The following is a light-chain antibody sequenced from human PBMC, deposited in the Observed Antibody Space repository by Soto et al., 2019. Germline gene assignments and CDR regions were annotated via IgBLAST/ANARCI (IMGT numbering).Light chain of an antibody. CDR2: EVK. CDR1: TDDVGSTDS. J-gene: IGLJ7*01. V-gene: IGLV2-14*01. Sequence: QSALTQPASVSGSPGQSITITCSGTTDDVGSTDSVSWYQHHPGEAPRLVIYEVKNRPSGVPGRFSGSKSVNTASLSISGLQPADEADYYCRTYTTTGSSIFGSGTQLTVL. CDR3: RTYTTTGSSI.